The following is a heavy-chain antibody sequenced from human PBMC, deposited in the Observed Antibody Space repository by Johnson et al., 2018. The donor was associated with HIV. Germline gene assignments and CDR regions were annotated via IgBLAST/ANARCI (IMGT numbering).Heavy chain of an antibody. Sequence: QVQLVESGGGLVKPGGSLRISCAASGFTFSDLYMNWIRQVPGKGLEWISHISSSGNSIYYADYVKGRFTISRDNAKNSLFLQMNSLRAEDTAVYYCARELYAILGAFDIWGQGTMVTVSS. V-gene: IGHV3-11*04. CDR3: ARELYAILGAFDI. J-gene: IGHJ3*02. CDR1: GFTFSDLY. CDR2: ISSSGNSI. D-gene: IGHD1-26*01.